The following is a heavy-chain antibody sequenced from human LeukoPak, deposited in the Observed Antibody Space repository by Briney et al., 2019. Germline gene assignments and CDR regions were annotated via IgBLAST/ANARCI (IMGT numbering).Heavy chain of an antibody. CDR2: IWYDGSNK. CDR3: ARELPPVVNYRFDH. CDR1: GFTFSNYG. J-gene: IGHJ5*02. Sequence: ARSLRLTCAASGFTFSNYGMHWVRQPPGKGLEWVAVIWYDGSNKYCADSVKRRFTISRDNSKNTLHLQINSLRAEDTAMYYCARELPPVVNYRFDHWGQGALITVAS. V-gene: IGHV3-33*01. D-gene: IGHD1-7*01.